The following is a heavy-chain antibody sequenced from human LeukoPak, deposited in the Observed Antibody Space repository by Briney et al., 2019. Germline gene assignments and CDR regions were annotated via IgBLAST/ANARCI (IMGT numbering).Heavy chain of an antibody. D-gene: IGHD3-10*01. CDR3: ARSGSYYDSRAYYYVY. J-gene: IGHJ4*02. Sequence: SQTLSLTCTVSGGSISSGGYYWSWIRQHPGKGLEWIGCIYYSGSTDYNPSLKSRVTISVDTSKNQFSLKLSSVTAADTAVYYCARSGSYYDSRAYYYVYWGQGTLATVSS. CDR2: IYYSGST. V-gene: IGHV4-31*03. CDR1: GGSISSGGYY.